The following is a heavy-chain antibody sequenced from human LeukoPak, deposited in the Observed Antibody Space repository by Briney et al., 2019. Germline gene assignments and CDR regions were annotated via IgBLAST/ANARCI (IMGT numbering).Heavy chain of an antibody. CDR1: GFIFSNYA. V-gene: IGHV3-30*02. CDR3: AKDSSSSGYYYYFDY. D-gene: IGHD3-22*01. Sequence: GGSLRLSCAASGFIFSNYAMQWVRQAPGMGLEWVAFIRYDGGNTYYADSVKGRFTISRDNSKNTLYLQMNSLRAEDTAVYYCAKDSSSSGYYYYFDYWGQGTLVTVSS. CDR2: IRYDGGNT. J-gene: IGHJ4*02.